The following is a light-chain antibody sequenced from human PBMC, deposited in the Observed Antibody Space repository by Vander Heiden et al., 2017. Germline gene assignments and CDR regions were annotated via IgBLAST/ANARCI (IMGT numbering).Light chain of an antibody. V-gene: IGKV4-1*01. Sequence: DIVMTTYPDPVAVSLGEGATINCKSSQTIFYSSNNKNYLAWYQQKPGQPPKLLIYWASTRDSGVPDRCSGSGSGTDFTLTISSLQAEDVAVYYCQQYYSTPLTFGGGTKVEIK. J-gene: IGKJ4*01. CDR2: WAS. CDR3: QQYYSTPLT. CDR1: QTIFYSSNNKNY.